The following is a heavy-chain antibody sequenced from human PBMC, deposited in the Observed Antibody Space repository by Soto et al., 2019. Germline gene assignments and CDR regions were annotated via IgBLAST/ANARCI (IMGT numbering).Heavy chain of an antibody. D-gene: IGHD3-16*02. V-gene: IGHV3-64*02. J-gene: IGHJ4*02. CDR3: AGGRRGYTFEY. Sequence: EVQLVESGEGLVQPGGSLRLSCVASGFTFSRYEMDWVRQAPGKGLEFVSAINGNGGSTRYADPVQGRFTISRDNSKNTLYLEMGNLRLDDTALYYCAGGRRGYTFEYWGQGILVTVSS. CDR2: INGNGGST. CDR1: GFTFSRYE.